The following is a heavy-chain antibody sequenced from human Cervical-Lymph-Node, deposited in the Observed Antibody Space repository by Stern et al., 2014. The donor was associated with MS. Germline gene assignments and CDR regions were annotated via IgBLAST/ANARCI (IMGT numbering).Heavy chain of an antibody. CDR2: ISYDGSSQ. J-gene: IGHJ4*02. CDR3: ARPAAARYFDY. CDR1: GFTFGRHS. V-gene: IGHV3-30-3*01. D-gene: IGHD6-25*01. Sequence: VQLVESGGGVVQPGRSLRLSCATSGFTFGRHSMHWVRQAPGKGLELVAIISYDGSSQHHADSVEGRFTISRDNSNNTLYLQMNSLRVEDTAMYYCARPAAARYFDYWGQGSQVTVSS.